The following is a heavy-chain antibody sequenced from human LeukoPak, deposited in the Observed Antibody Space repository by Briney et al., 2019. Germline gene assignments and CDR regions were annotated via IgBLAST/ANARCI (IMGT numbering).Heavy chain of an antibody. CDR2: IKQDGSEK. D-gene: IGHD2-2*01. V-gene: IGHV3-7*01. CDR3: ARAPGGRAFDI. J-gene: IGHJ3*02. Sequence: GGSLRLSCAASGFTFSSYWMSWVRQAPGKGLEWVANIKQDGSEKYYVDSVKGRFTISRDTAKNSLYLQMNSLRAEDTAVYYCARAPGGRAFDIWGQGTMVTVSS. CDR1: GFTFSSYW.